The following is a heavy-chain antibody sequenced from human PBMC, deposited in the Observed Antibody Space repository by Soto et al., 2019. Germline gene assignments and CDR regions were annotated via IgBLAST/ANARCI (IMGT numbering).Heavy chain of an antibody. D-gene: IGHD5-12*01. CDR1: GDSVSSNSAA. CDR3: ARDTGYSGYDYFNYFDY. CDR2: TYYRSKWYN. J-gene: IGHJ4*02. V-gene: IGHV6-1*01. Sequence: SQTLSLTCAISGDSVSSNSAAWNWIRQSPSRGLEWLGRTYYRSKWYNDYAVSVKSRITINPDTSKNQFSLQLNSVTPEDTAVYYCARDTGYSGYDYFNYFDYWGQGTLVTVSS.